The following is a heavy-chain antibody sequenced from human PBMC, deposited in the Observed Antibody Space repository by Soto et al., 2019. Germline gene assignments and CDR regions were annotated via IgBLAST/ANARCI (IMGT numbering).Heavy chain of an antibody. Sequence: QVQLVQSGAEVKKPGASVKVSCKASGYTFTSYAMHWVRQAPGQRLEWMGWINAGNGNTKYSQKFQGRVTITRDTSASAAYMELSSLRSEDTAVYYCARVPGYSYGYNWGQGTLVTVSS. J-gene: IGHJ4*02. CDR3: ARVPGYSYGYN. CDR1: GYTFTSYA. D-gene: IGHD5-18*01. CDR2: INAGNGNT. V-gene: IGHV1-3*01.